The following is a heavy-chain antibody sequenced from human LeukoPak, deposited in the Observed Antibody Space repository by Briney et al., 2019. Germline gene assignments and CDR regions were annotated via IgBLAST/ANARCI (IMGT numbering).Heavy chain of an antibody. V-gene: IGHV4-59*01. D-gene: IGHD5-24*01. CDR3: AREMATGYYHGMDV. J-gene: IGHJ6*02. CDR1: GGSMSRYY. CDR2: IFYSGST. Sequence: PSETLSLTCTVSGGSMSRYYWSWIRQPPGKGLEWIGYIFYSGSTNYNPSLKSRVTISVDTSKNQFSLKLSSVTAADTAVYYCAREMATGYYHGMDVWGQGTTVTVSS.